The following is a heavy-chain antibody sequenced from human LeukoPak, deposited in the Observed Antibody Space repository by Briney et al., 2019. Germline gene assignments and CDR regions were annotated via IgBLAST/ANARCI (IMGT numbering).Heavy chain of an antibody. V-gene: IGHV3-30*03. CDR3: ARGVAAAGTWSFDY. J-gene: IGHJ4*02. CDR1: GIKFSYSA. D-gene: IGHD6-13*01. Sequence: GGSLRLSCAASGIKFSYSAMHWVRQAPGKGLQWVALISYDGSNKDYVNSVKGRFTISRDNSKNTLYLQMNSLRPEDTAIYYCARGVAAAGTWSFDYWGQGSLVTVSS. CDR2: ISYDGSNK.